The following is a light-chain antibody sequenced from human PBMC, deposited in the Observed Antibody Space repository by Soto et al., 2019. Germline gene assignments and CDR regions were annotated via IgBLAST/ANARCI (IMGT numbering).Light chain of an antibody. Sequence: DIVVTQSPLSLPVTPGEPASISCRSSHSLLHSNGYNYLDWYLQKPGQSPQLLIHLGSIRASGVPDRFSVSGSGTDFTRKISRVEAGGVGVYYCMQALQSPWTFGQGTRVEI. CDR2: LGS. J-gene: IGKJ1*01. CDR3: MQALQSPWT. CDR1: HSLLHSNGYNY. V-gene: IGKV2-28*01.